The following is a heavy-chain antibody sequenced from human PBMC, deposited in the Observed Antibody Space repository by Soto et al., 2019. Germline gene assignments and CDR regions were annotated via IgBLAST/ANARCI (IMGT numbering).Heavy chain of an antibody. CDR3: AKGLALMADH. J-gene: IGHJ4*02. CDR1: GFSFNTYV. Sequence: PGGSLRLSCTDSGFSFNTYVMDWVRQAPGKGLEWVARILYDGSKEYYADPVKGRFTISRDNSKNTLHLQMDRLRVEDTAVYFCAKGLALMADHWGQGTPVTVSS. D-gene: IGHD2-21*01. CDR2: ILYDGSKE. V-gene: IGHV3-30*18.